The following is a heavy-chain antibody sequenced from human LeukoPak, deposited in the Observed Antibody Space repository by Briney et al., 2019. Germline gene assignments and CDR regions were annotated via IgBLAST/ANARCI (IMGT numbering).Heavy chain of an antibody. CDR1: GFTFSSYG. V-gene: IGHV3-30*18. CDR2: ISYDGSNK. CDR3: AKDLSPIAVAGSDGCDY. J-gene: IGHJ4*02. D-gene: IGHD6-19*01. Sequence: PGRSLRLSCAASGFTFSSYGMHWVRQAPGKGLEGVAVISYDGSNKYYADSVKGRFTISRDNSKNTLYLQMNSLRAEDTAVYYCAKDLSPIAVAGSDGCDYWGQGTLVTVSS.